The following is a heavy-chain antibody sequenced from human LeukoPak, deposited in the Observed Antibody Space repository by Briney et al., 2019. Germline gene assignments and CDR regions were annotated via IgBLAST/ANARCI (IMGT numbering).Heavy chain of an antibody. D-gene: IGHD6-19*01. CDR2: ISHDGYHE. Sequence: PGGSLRLSCAASGFTFSSYAIHWVRQAPGKGLEWVAVISHDGYHEHYADSVKGRFTLSRDNSKKTVFLQMNSLRAEDTAVYYCAREMLAAVAAQSWGQGTLVTVSS. CDR1: GFTFSSYA. V-gene: IGHV3-30*04. J-gene: IGHJ5*02. CDR3: AREMLAAVAAQS.